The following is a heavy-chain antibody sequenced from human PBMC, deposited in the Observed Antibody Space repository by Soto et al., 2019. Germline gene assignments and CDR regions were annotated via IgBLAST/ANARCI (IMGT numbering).Heavy chain of an antibody. J-gene: IGHJ6*02. D-gene: IGHD5-18*01. Sequence: ASVNVSCKASGYTFTRYGISWVRQAPGQGLEWMGWISAYNGNTNYAQKLQGRVTMTTDTSTSTAYMELRSLRSDDTAVYYCARDQDTAMVTDYYYGMDVWGQGTTVTVSS. CDR1: GYTFTRYG. V-gene: IGHV1-18*04. CDR2: ISAYNGNT. CDR3: ARDQDTAMVTDYYYGMDV.